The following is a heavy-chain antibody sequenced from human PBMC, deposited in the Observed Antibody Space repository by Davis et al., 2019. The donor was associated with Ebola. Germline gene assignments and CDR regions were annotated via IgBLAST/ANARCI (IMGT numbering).Heavy chain of an antibody. CDR3: AKDLADDYDFWSGYFDY. J-gene: IGHJ4*02. CDR2: IWYDGSNK. CDR1: GFTFSSYG. V-gene: IGHV3-33*06. Sequence: GGSLRLSCAASGFTFSSYGMHWVRQAPGKGLEWVAVIWYDGSNKYYADSVKGRFTISRDNSKNTLYLQMNSLRAEDTAVYYCAKDLADDYDFWSGYFDYWGQGTLVTVSS. D-gene: IGHD3-3*01.